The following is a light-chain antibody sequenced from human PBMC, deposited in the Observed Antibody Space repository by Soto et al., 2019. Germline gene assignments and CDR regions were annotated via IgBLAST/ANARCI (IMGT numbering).Light chain of an antibody. CDR2: EVS. CDR3: SSYTSSLPYV. CDR1: SSDVGGYNY. Sequence: QSVLTQPASVSGSPGQSITISCTGTSSDVGGYNYVSWYQQHPGKAPKLMIDEVSNRPSGVSNRFSGSKSGNTASLTISGLQAEDEADYYCSSYTSSLPYVFGPGTQLTVL. J-gene: IGLJ1*01. V-gene: IGLV2-14*01.